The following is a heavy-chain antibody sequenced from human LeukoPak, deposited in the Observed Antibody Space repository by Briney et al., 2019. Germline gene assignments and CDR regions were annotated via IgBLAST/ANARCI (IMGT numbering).Heavy chain of an antibody. V-gene: IGHV1-2*02. D-gene: IGHD6-19*01. Sequence: GASVKVSCKASGYTFTDYYIHWVRQAPGQGLEWMGWTNPDSGGTNYAQKFQGRVTMTKDTSISTAYMELSRLRSDDTAVYFCARAIAVVDYWGQGTLVAVSS. CDR3: ARAIAVVDY. CDR2: TNPDSGGT. J-gene: IGHJ4*02. CDR1: GYTFTDYY.